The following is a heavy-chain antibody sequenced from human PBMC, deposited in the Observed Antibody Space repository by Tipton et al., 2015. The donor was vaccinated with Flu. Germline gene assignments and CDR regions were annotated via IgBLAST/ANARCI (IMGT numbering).Heavy chain of an antibody. CDR2: INHSEST. V-gene: IGHV4-34*01. CDR3: ARRDFSNYVSEPKNWFDP. J-gene: IGHJ5*02. CDR1: GGSFSGHY. Sequence: TLSLTCAVYGGSFSGHYWSWIRQPPGKGLEWIGEINHSESTNHNPSLESRVTISVDTSKNQFSLKLSSVTAADTAVYYCARRDFSNYVSEPKNWFDPWGQGTLVTVSS. D-gene: IGHD4-11*01.